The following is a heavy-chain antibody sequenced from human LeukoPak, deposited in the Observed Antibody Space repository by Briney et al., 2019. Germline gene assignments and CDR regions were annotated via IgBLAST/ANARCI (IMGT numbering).Heavy chain of an antibody. D-gene: IGHD2-2*01. CDR2: INVSGGST. J-gene: IGHJ4*02. CDR1: GFTFSNYA. Sequence: GGSLRLSCSVSGFTFSNYAMSWVRQAPGKGLEWVSGINVSGGSTFYADSVRGRFTISRDNSKNTLYLQMNSLRAEDTAVYYCAKDQYCTSTSCYVGYWGQGTLVTVSS. V-gene: IGHV3-23*01. CDR3: AKDQYCTSTSCYVGY.